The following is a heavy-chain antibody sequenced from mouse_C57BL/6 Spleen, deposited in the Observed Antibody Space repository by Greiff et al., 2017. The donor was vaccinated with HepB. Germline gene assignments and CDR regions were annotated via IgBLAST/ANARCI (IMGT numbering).Heavy chain of an antibody. V-gene: IGHV10-1*01. J-gene: IGHJ4*01. CDR3: VRGYSNMDY. CDR1: GFSFNTYA. D-gene: IGHD2-5*01. CDR2: IRSKSNNYAT. Sequence: EVQGVESGGGLVQPKGSLKLSCAASGFSFNTYAMNWVRQAPGKGLEWVARIRSKSNNYATYYADSVKDRFTISRDDSESMLYLQMNNLKTEDTAMYYCVRGYSNMDYWGQGTSVTVSS.